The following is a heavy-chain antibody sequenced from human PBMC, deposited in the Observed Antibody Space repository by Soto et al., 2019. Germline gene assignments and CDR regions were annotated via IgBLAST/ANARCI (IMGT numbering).Heavy chain of an antibody. V-gene: IGHV3-74*01. D-gene: IGHD3-10*01. Sequence: GSLRLSCAASGFTFRSYWMHLVRQAPGKGLVWVSRIKSDGSSTTYADSVKGRFTISRDNARNTLYLQMNSLRAEDTAVYYCAGTRSGPDAFDIWGQGTMVTVSS. CDR2: IKSDGSST. CDR3: AGTRSGPDAFDI. CDR1: GFTFRSYW. J-gene: IGHJ3*02.